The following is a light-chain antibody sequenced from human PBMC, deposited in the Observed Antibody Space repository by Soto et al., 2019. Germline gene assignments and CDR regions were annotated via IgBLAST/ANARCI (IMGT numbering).Light chain of an antibody. V-gene: IGLV2-14*03. CDR2: DVN. CDR1: SSDVGGYNL. J-gene: IGLJ1*01. CDR3: SSYKSSSTLPYV. Sequence: QSALTQPASVSGSPGQSITISCTGTSSDVGGYNLVSWYQHYPDKAPKLMIFDVNTRPSGLSNRFSGSTSGNTASLTISGLQAEDEADYYCSSYKSSSTLPYVFGTGTKLTVL.